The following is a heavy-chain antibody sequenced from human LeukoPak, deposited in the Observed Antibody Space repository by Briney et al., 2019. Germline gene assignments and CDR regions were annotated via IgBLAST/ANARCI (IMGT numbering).Heavy chain of an antibody. CDR2: IHPSGGST. D-gene: IGHD6-13*01. Sequence: ASVKVSCKASGYTFTTYYMHWVRQAPGQGLEWMGIIHPSGGSTSYAQKFQGRVTMTRDTSTSTVYMELSSLRSEDTAVYYCARARRIAAAVHYYYYGMDVWGQGTTVTVSS. V-gene: IGHV1-46*01. CDR1: GYTFTTYY. J-gene: IGHJ6*02. CDR3: ARARRIAAAVHYYYYGMDV.